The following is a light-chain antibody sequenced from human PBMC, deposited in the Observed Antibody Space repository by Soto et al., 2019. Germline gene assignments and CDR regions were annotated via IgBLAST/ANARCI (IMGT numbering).Light chain of an antibody. CDR1: SSDVGGFNY. V-gene: IGLV2-14*03. CDR2: DVT. J-gene: IGLJ1*01. CDR3: NSYTGSSTYV. Sequence: QSALTQPASVSGSPGQSITISCTGTSSDVGGFNYVPWYQQHPGKAPKLMIYDVTNRPSGVSYRFSGSRPGNTASLTVSGLQAEDEADYYCNSYTGSSTYVFGTGTKLTVL.